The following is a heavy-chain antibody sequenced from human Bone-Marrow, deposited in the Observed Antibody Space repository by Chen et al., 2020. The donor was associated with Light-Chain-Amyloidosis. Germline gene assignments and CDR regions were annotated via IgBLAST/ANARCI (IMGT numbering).Heavy chain of an antibody. J-gene: IGHJ4*02. V-gene: IGHV5-51*01. CDR3: ARRRDGYNFDY. CDR1: GYTFPNYW. CDR2: IYPDDSDA. D-gene: IGHD5-12*01. Sequence: VQLEQSGPAVKKPGESLKISCKGSGYTFPNYWIGWVRQMPGKGLEWMGVIYPDDSDARYSPSFEGQVTISADKSITTAYLQWRSLKASDTAMYYCARRRDGYNFDYWGQGTLVTVSS.